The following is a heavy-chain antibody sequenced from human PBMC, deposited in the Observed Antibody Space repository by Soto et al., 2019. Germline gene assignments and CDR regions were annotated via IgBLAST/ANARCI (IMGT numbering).Heavy chain of an antibody. V-gene: IGHV4-59*08. CDR2: MSYGGST. Sequence: SGTLSLIFTVSGCPITCYYSGWIRQPPGKGLEWIGYMSYGGSTSYNPSLKSRVTTSVDTSKDQFSLKLSSVTAADTAVYYCARHLVDDAFDIWGQGTMVTVS. CDR3: ARHLVDDAFDI. CDR1: GCPITCYY. J-gene: IGHJ3*02.